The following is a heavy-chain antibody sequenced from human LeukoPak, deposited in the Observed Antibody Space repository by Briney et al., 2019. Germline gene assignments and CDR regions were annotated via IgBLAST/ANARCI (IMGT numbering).Heavy chain of an antibody. CDR1: GXTFSSYA. CDR3: ARDLGGWRTFDY. Sequence: GGSLRLSCAASGXTFSSYAMHWVRQAPGKGLEWVAVISYDGSNKYYADSVKGRFTISRDNSKNTLYLQMNSLRAEDTAVYYCARDLGGWRTFDYWGQGTLVTVSS. V-gene: IGHV3-30-3*01. D-gene: IGHD6-19*01. CDR2: ISYDGSNK. J-gene: IGHJ4*02.